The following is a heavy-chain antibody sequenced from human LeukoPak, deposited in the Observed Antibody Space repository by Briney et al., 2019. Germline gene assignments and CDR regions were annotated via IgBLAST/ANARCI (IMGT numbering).Heavy chain of an antibody. J-gene: IGHJ5*02. CDR3: AREPDA. CDR1: GDSISGSNYH. Sequence: SETLSLTCTVSGDSISGSNYHWGWFRQPPGKGLEWLGTVHHTGRAFYNPSLRGRTTVSVDTSKNQFSLKLTSVTAADTAVYYCAREPDAWGQGTLVTVSS. CDR2: VHHTGRA. V-gene: IGHV4-39*07.